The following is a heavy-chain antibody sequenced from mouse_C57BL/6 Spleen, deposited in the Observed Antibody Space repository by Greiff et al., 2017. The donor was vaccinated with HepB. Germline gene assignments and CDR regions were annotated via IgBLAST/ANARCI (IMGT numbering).Heavy chain of an antibody. J-gene: IGHJ2*01. V-gene: IGHV1-42*01. CDR1: GYSFTGYY. CDR3: ARSTTAGQGFDY. Sequence: EVQLQESGPELVKPGASVKISCKASGYSFTGYYMNWVKQSPEKSLEWIGEINPSTGGTTYNQKFKAKATLTVDKPSSTSYMQLKSLTSEDSAVYYCARSTTAGQGFDYWGQGTTLTVSS. CDR2: INPSTGGT. D-gene: IGHD1-2*01.